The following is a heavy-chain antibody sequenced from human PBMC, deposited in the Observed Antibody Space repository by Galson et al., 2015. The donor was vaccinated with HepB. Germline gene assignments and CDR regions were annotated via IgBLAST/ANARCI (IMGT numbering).Heavy chain of an antibody. CDR2: INPSGGRT. J-gene: IGHJ3*02. V-gene: IGHV1-46*01. Sequence: SVKVSCKASGYTFSTYYIHWVRQPPGQGLEWMGIINPSGGRTNYAQKFQDRVTMTRDTSTSTVYMQLSSLRSEDTAVYYCATIRVGFCITTSCKADDFDIGGRGKMVTVSS. CDR1: GYTFSTYY. D-gene: IGHD2-2*01. CDR3: ATIRVGFCITTSCKADDFDI.